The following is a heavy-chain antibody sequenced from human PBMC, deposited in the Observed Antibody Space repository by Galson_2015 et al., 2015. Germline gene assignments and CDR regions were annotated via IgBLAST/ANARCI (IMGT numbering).Heavy chain of an antibody. Sequence: CAISGDSVSGNSAAWNWIRRSPSRGVEWLGRTYYRTKWYNDYAVSEKSRITINPDTYKNQFSLQLNSVTPEDTAVYYCARSGDYADPNAFAIWGQGTMVTVSS. CDR3: ARSGDYADPNAFAI. CDR1: GDSVSGNSAA. D-gene: IGHD4-17*01. V-gene: IGHV6-1*01. J-gene: IGHJ3*02. CDR2: TYYRTKWYN.